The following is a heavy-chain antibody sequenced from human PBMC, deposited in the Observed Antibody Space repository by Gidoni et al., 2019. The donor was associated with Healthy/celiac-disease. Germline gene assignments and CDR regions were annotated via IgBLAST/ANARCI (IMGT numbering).Heavy chain of an antibody. CDR2: TYYSGST. Sequence: QVQLQESRPGLVKPSETLSLTCTVSGGPIISYYWSWIRQPPGKGLEWIGYTYYSGSTNYNHSLKSRVTISVDTSKNQVTLKLSCVTAADTAVYYCARGGYETVNEGYYFDYWGQGTLVTVSS. CDR3: ARGGYETVNEGYYFDY. V-gene: IGHV4-59*01. D-gene: IGHD5-12*01. J-gene: IGHJ4*02. CDR1: GGPIISYY.